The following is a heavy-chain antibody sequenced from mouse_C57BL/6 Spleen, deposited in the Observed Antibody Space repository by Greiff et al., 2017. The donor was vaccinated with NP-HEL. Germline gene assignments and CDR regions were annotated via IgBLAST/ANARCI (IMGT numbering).Heavy chain of an antibody. CDR1: GYTFTDHT. V-gene: IGHV1-78*01. J-gene: IGHJ4*01. D-gene: IGHD1-1*01. CDR3: ARWISTVGATKNNYAMDY. CDR2: IYPRDGST. Sequence: VQLQQSDAELVKPGASVKISCKVSGYTFTDHTIHWMKQRPEQGLEWIGYIYPRDGSTKYNEKFKGKATLTADKSSSTAYMQLNSLTSEDSAVYFCARWISTVGATKNNYAMDYWGQGTSVTVSS.